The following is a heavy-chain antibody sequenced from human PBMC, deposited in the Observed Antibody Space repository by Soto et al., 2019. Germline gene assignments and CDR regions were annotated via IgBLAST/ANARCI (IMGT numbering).Heavy chain of an antibody. V-gene: IGHV3-23*01. D-gene: IGHD3-10*01. CDR1: GFPFSSYA. Sequence: EVQLLESGGDLVQPGGSLGLACAASGFPFSSYAMSWVRQAPGKGLEWVSLISGSGGSTYYADTVKGRFTISRDNSRDTLYLQMSSLRAGVTAVYYCVKVHGSGTYNNFPDYCGQGTLVTVSS. CDR2: ISGSGGST. J-gene: IGHJ4*02. CDR3: VKVHGSGTYNNFPDY.